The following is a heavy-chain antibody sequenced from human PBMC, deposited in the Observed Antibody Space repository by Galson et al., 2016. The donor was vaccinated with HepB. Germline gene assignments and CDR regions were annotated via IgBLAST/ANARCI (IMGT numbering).Heavy chain of an antibody. CDR1: GLTFSIYG. J-gene: IGHJ4*02. CDR3: ATRDFGNFPYFDY. D-gene: IGHD4-11*01. CDR2: IYTGGST. V-gene: IGHV3-53*01. Sequence: SLRLSCAASGLTFSIYGMHWVRQAPGQGLEWVSMIYTGGSTDYADSVKGRFTISRDTSKNTLYLQINNLRAEDTAVYYCATRDFGNFPYFDYWGQGTLVTVPS.